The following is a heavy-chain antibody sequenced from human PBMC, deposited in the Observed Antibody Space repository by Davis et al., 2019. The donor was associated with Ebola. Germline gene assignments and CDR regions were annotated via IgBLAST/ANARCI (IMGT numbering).Heavy chain of an antibody. J-gene: IGHJ3*02. CDR2: VRSHGSDD. Sequence: GESLKISCAASGFSFSSYAMHWVRQAPGKGLEWVAFVRSHGSDDHYADSVKGRFAISRDNSKDTLYLQMNSLRAEDTAVYYCARSDFFDIWGQGTVVTVSS. D-gene: IGHD3-3*01. V-gene: IGHV3-30*02. CDR3: ARSDFFDI. CDR1: GFSFSSYA.